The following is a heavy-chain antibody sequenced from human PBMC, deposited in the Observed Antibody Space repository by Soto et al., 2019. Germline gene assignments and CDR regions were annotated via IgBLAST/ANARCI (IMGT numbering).Heavy chain of an antibody. CDR3: ANTRGYSGYEGFDY. Sequence: GGSLRLSCAASGFTFSSYGMHWVRQAPGKGLEWVAVISYDGSNKYYADSVKGRFTISRDNSKNTLYLQMNSLRAEDTAVYYCANTRGYSGYEGFDYWGQGTLVTVSS. CDR1: GFTFSSYG. J-gene: IGHJ4*02. D-gene: IGHD5-12*01. CDR2: ISYDGSNK. V-gene: IGHV3-30*18.